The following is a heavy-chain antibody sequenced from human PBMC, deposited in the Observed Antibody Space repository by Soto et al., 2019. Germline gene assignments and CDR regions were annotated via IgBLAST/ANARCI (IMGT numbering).Heavy chain of an antibody. V-gene: IGHV1-46*03. D-gene: IGHD2-15*01. J-gene: IGHJ6*02. Sequence: ASVKVSCKASGYTFTSYYMHWVRQAPGQGLEWMGIINPSSGSTSHAQKFQGRVTMTRDTSTSTVYMELSSLRSEDTAVYYCARGLRYCCGGSCYSYYYVMDFWGQGTTVTVSS. CDR1: GYTFTSYY. CDR3: ARGLRYCCGGSCYSYYYVMDF. CDR2: INPSSGST.